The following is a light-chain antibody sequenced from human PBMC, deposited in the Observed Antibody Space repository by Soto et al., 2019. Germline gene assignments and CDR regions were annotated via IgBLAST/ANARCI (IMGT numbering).Light chain of an antibody. J-gene: IGKJ5*01. CDR1: QSISNY. CDR3: QQSYSTQIT. CDR2: AAS. Sequence: DIQMTQSPSSLSAALGDGVTITCRASQSISNYLNWYQQKPGKAPKLLIYAASSLQSGVPSRFSGSGSGTDFTLTISSLQPEDFATYYCQQSYSTQITFGQGTRLEIK. V-gene: IGKV1-39*01.